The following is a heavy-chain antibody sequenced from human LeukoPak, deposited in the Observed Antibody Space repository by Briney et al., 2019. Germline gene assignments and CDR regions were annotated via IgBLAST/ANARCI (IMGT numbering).Heavy chain of an antibody. V-gene: IGHV1-2*02. CDR3: ARPPEVAAAGWNYYMDV. CDR2: INPNSGGT. Sequence: ASVKVSCKASGYTFTGYYMHWVRQAPGQGLEWMGWINPNSGGTNYAQKFQGRVTMTRDTSISTAYMELSRLRSDDTAVYYCARPPEVAAAGWNYYMDVWGKGTTVTVSS. CDR1: GYTFTGYY. J-gene: IGHJ6*03. D-gene: IGHD6-13*01.